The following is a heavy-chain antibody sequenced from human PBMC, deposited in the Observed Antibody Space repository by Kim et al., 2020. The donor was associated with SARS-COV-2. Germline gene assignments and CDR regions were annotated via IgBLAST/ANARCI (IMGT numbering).Heavy chain of an antibody. D-gene: IGHD6-19*01. Sequence: GGSLRLSCAASGFTFDDYAMHWVRQAPGKGLEWVSGISWNSGSIGYADSVKGRFTISRDNAKNSLYLQMNSLRAEDTALYYCAKDISHQDSSGWDWYFDLWGRGTLVTVSS. CDR3: AKDISHQDSSGWDWYFDL. CDR2: ISWNSGSI. V-gene: IGHV3-9*01. CDR1: GFTFDDYA. J-gene: IGHJ2*01.